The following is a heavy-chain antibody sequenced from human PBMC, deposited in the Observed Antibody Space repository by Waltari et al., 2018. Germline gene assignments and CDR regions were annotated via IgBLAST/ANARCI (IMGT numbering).Heavy chain of an antibody. CDR1: GGSISSGSSY. CDR3: ARLLWFGELSQFDY. D-gene: IGHD3-10*01. J-gene: IGHJ4*02. Sequence: QLQLQESGPGLVKPSETLSLTCTVSGGSISSGSSYWGWLRRPPGKGREWIGSIHYSGATYYNPSLKSRVTISVDTSKNQFSLKLSSVTAADTAVYYCARLLWFGELSQFDYWGQGTLVTVSS. V-gene: IGHV4-39*01. CDR2: IHYSGAT.